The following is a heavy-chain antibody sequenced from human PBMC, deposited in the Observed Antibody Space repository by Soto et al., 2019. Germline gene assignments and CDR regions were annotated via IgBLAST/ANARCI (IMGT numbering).Heavy chain of an antibody. CDR1: GFTFTRYW. CDR2: INSDASST. D-gene: IGHD3-10*01. J-gene: IGHJ5*01. CDR3: ARDKWTGELSNWFDS. V-gene: IGHV3-74*01. Sequence: PGGSLRLSCAASGFTFTRYWMHWVRQAPGKGLVWVSRINSDASSTTYADSVKGRFTISRDNAKNTLYLQMNSLRAEDTAVYYCARDKWTGELSNWFDSWGQGTLVTVSS.